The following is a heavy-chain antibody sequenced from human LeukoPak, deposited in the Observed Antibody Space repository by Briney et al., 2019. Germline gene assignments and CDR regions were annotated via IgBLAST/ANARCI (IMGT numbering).Heavy chain of an antibody. D-gene: IGHD1-14*01. J-gene: IGHJ4*02. V-gene: IGHV4-4*02. CDR2: IHRSGSP. Sequence: SETLSLTCTVSLDSTTSNFWSWVRQPPGKGLEWIGEIHRSGSPNYNPSLQSRVTISIDRSRNQIVLELSSVPAADTAFYYCAREILGGFNPGAYWGQGTLVTVSS. CDR3: AREILGGFNPGAY. CDR1: LDSTTSNF.